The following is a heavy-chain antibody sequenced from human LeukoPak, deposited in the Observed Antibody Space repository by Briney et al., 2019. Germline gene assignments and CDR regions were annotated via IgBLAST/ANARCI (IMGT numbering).Heavy chain of an antibody. CDR1: GFTFSNYD. Sequence: GGSLRLSCAASGFTFSNYDMHWVRQAPGKGLEWVAFIRYDGGNKDFADSVRGRFTISRDNSKNTLYLQMSSLRPEDTAVYYCARDRGVDYFDYWGQGTLVTVSS. CDR3: ARDRGVDYFDY. D-gene: IGHD3-3*01. V-gene: IGHV3-30*02. J-gene: IGHJ4*02. CDR2: IRYDGGNK.